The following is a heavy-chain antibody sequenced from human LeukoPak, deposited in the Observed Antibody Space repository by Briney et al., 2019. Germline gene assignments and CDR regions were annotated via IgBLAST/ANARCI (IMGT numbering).Heavy chain of an antibody. Sequence: PSETLSLTCAVYGGSFSGYYWSWIRQPPGKGLEWIGEINHSGSTNYNPSLKSRVTISVDTSKNQFSLKLSSVTAADTAVYYCVRGRHDYGDPSRTRYFDYWGQGTLVTVSS. CDR1: GGSFSGYY. V-gene: IGHV4-34*01. CDR3: VRGRHDYGDPSRTRYFDY. J-gene: IGHJ4*02. CDR2: INHSGST. D-gene: IGHD4-17*01.